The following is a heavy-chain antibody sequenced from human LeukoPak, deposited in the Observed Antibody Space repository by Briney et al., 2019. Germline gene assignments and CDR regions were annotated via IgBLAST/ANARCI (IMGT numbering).Heavy chain of an antibody. CDR2: IYYSGST. CDR1: VGSISSYY. Sequence: SETLSLTRAESVGSISSYYRCWIREPPGKGLWWIGYIYYSGSTNYNPPLKSRVTISVDTSKNQFSLKLSSVTAADTAVYYCARGPGYYYGMDVWGKGTTVTVSS. V-gene: IGHV4-59*12. J-gene: IGHJ6*04. CDR3: ARGPGYYYGMDV.